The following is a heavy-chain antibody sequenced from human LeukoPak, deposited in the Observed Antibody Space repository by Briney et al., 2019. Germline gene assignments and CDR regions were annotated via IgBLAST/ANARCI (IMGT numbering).Heavy chain of an antibody. V-gene: IGHV4-39*01. D-gene: IGHD4-11*01. CDR3: ARHRAYSDYVSD. CDR1: GGSISSSSHY. J-gene: IGHJ4*02. Sequence: SETLSLTCTVSGGSISSSSHYWGWIRQPPGKGLEWIGSVYYNGDTYYNPSLKSRAITSVDTSRNQFSLRLSSVTAADMAIYYCARHRAYSDYVSDWGQGTLVTVSS. CDR2: VYYNGDT.